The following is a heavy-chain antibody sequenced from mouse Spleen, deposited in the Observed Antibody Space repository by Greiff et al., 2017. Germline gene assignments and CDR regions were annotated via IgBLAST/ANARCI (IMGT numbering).Heavy chain of an antibody. CDR2: IWGDGST. CDR1: GFSLTGYG. V-gene: IGHV2-6-7*01. J-gene: IGHJ3*01. D-gene: IGHD1-1*01. Sequence: VQLQESGPGLVAPSQSLSITCTVSGFSLTGYGVNWVRQPPGKGLEWLGMIWGDGSTDYNSALKSRLSISEDNSKSQVFLKMNSLQTDDTARYYCARDDPITTVVAAYWGQGTLVTVSA. CDR3: ARDDPITTVVAAY.